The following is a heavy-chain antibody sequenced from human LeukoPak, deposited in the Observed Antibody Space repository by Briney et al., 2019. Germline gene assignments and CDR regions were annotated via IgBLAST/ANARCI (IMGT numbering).Heavy chain of an antibody. D-gene: IGHD2-2*01. Sequence: EASVKVSCKASGYTFTGYGVSWVRQAPGQGIECMGWISTYNGDTDYAQKLQGRVTMTTDTSTSTAYMQLRSLRSDDTAVYYCARDKGAFLVVPAADFDYWGQGTLVTVSS. V-gene: IGHV1-18*01. CDR1: GYTFTGYG. CDR2: ISTYNGDT. J-gene: IGHJ4*02. CDR3: ARDKGAFLVVPAADFDY.